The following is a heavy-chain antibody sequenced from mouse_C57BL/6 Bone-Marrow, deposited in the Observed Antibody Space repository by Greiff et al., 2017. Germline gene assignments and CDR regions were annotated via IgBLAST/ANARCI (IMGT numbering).Heavy chain of an antibody. Sequence: QVQLKQSGAELMKPGASVKLSCKATGYTFTGYWIEWVKQRPGHGLEWIGEILPGSGSTNYNEKFKGKATFTADTSSNTAYMQLSSLTTEDSAIYYCAREGFYSNSVYWYFDVWGTGTTVTVSS. J-gene: IGHJ1*03. CDR1: GYTFTGYW. CDR2: ILPGSGST. CDR3: AREGFYSNSVYWYFDV. D-gene: IGHD2-5*01. V-gene: IGHV1-9*01.